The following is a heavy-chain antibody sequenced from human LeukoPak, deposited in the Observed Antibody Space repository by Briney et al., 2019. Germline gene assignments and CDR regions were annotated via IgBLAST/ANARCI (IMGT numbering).Heavy chain of an antibody. V-gene: IGHV6-1*01. CDR2: TYYRSKWYN. Sequence: SQTLSLTCAISGDSVSSNSAAWNWIRQSPSRGLEWLGRTYYRSKWYNDYAVSMKSRITIKPDTSKNQFSLQLKSVTPEDTAVYYCAKSYSSGWDFDYWGQGTLVTVSS. J-gene: IGHJ4*02. CDR1: GDSVSSNSAA. D-gene: IGHD6-19*01. CDR3: AKSYSSGWDFDY.